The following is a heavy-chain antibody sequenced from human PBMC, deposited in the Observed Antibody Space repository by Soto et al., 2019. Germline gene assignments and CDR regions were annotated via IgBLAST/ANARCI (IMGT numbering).Heavy chain of an antibody. CDR1: GGSISSYY. Sequence: PSGPLALTCTVSGGSISSYYWGWIRQPPGKGLEWIGHIYYSGSTNYNPSLKSRVTISVDTSKNQFSLNLRSVTAADTAVYYCARAPEAISLDDCGIGYLVRVYS. V-gene: IGHV4-59*01. CDR3: ARAPEAISLDD. CDR2: IYYSGST. D-gene: IGHD3-3*02. J-gene: IGHJ4*01.